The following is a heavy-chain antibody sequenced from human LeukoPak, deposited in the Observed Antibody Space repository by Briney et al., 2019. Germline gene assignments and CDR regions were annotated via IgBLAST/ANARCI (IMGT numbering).Heavy chain of an antibody. D-gene: IGHD1-26*01. CDR3: ARALPSPLYSGSYADAFDI. CDR2: ISSSSSSYI. CDR1: GFTFSSYG. J-gene: IGHJ3*02. Sequence: PGGSLRLSCAASGFTFSSYGMHWVRQAPGKGLEWVSSISSSSSSYIYYADSVKGRFTISRDNAKNSLYLQMNSLRAEDTAVYYCARALPSPLYSGSYADAFDIWGQGTMVTVSS. V-gene: IGHV3-21*01.